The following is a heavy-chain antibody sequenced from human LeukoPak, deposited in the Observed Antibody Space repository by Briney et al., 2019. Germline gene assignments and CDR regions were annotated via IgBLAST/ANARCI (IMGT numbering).Heavy chain of an antibody. J-gene: IGHJ6*02. D-gene: IGHD3-10*01. CDR2: ISGSGTDI. CDR3: ARSHYYGLDV. V-gene: IGHV3-11*01. CDR1: GFSFSDHY. Sequence: PGGSLRLSCAASGFSFSDHYMRWIRQAPGTGLEWVSSISGSGTDIYYADSVKGRFTISRDNAKNSLYLHMSSLSGEDTAVYSCARSHYYGLDVWGQGTTVTVSS.